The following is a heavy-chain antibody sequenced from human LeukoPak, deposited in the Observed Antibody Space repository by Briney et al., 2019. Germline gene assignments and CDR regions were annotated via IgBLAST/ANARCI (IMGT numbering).Heavy chain of an antibody. J-gene: IGHJ6*02. V-gene: IGHV3-30*18. CDR2: ISYDGSNK. D-gene: IGHD1-7*01. CDR1: GFTFSSYG. Sequence: GGSLRLSCAASGFTFSSYGMHWVRQAPGKGLEWVAVISYDGSNKYYADSVKGRFTISRDNSKNTLYLQMNSLRAEDTAVYYCAKDRNSNYYYGMDVWGQGTTVTVSS. CDR3: AKDRNSNYYYGMDV.